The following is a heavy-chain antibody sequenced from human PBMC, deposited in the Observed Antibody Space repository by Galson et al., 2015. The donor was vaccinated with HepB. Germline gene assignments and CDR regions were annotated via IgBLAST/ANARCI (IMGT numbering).Heavy chain of an antibody. Sequence: TLSLTCAVYGGSFSGYYWSWIRQPPGKGLEWIGEINHSGSTNYNPSLKSRVTISVDTSKNQFSLKLSSVTAADTAVYYCVRQGAYGTMIVVVIGFDYWGQGTLVTVSS. CDR2: INHSGST. CDR3: VRQGAYGTMIVVVIGFDY. D-gene: IGHD3-22*01. CDR1: GGSFSGYY. V-gene: IGHV4-34*01. J-gene: IGHJ4*02.